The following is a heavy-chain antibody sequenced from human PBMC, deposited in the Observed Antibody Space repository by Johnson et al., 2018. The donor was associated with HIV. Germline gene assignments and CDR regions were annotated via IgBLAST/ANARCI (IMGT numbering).Heavy chain of an antibody. D-gene: IGHD3-22*01. V-gene: IGHV3-33*08. J-gene: IGHJ3*02. CDR2: IWYDGSNK. CDR3: ASDDSSGYDAFDI. CDR1: GFTFSSYG. Sequence: QEQLVESGGGVVQPGGSLRLSCAASGFTFSSYGMHWVRQAPGKGLEWVAVIWYDGSNKYYADSVKGRFTISRDNAKNSLYLQMNSLRAEDTAVYYCASDDSSGYDAFDIWGQGTMVTVSS.